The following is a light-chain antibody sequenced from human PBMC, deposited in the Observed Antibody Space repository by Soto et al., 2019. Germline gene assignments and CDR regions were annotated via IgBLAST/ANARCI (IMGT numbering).Light chain of an antibody. CDR2: DAS. CDR3: QQYNSYPRT. CDR1: QSISSW. J-gene: IGKJ1*01. V-gene: IGKV1-5*01. Sequence: DIQMTQSPSTLSASVGDRVTITCRASQSISSWLAWYQQKPGKAPKLLIYDASSLESGVPSRFSGSGSGTEFTLTISSLQPDDFATYSCQQYNSYPRTFVQVTKV.